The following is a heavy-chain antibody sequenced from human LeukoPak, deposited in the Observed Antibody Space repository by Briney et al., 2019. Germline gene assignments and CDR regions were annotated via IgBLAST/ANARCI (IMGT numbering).Heavy chain of an antibody. Sequence: GGSLRLSCAASGFTFSSYWMSWVRQAPGKGLEWVANIKQDGSEKYYVDSVKGRFTISRDNAKNSLYLQMNSLGVEDTAVYYCARDTGWGRNDNWGQGTLVTVSS. D-gene: IGHD6-19*01. J-gene: IGHJ4*02. V-gene: IGHV3-7*01. CDR2: IKQDGSEK. CDR3: ARDTGWGRNDN. CDR1: GFTFSSYW.